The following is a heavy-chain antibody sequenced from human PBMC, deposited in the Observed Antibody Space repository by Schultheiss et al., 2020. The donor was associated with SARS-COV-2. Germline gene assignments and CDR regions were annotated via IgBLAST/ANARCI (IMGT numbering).Heavy chain of an antibody. CDR1: GFSFSGYW. CDR2: ILYDGDNK. CDR3: AGGAAVTTSFDY. J-gene: IGHJ4*02. Sequence: GESLKISCVGSGFSFSGYWMHWVRQAPGKGLEWVTVILYDGDNKYYADSVQGRFTISRDNSKNTLYLQMNSLRAEDTAVYSCAGGAAVTTSFDYWGQGTLVTVSS. D-gene: IGHD4-17*01. V-gene: IGHV3-30-3*01.